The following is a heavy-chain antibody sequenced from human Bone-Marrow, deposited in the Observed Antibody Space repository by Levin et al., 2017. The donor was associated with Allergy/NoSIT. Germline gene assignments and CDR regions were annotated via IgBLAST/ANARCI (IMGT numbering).Heavy chain of an antibody. D-gene: IGHD1-7*01. Sequence: SETLSLTCAVYGGSFSGYYWSWIRQPPGKGLEWIGEINHSGSTNYNPSLKSRVTISVDTSKNQFSLKLSSVTAADTAVYYCARVSWNYYYYYYYMDVWGKGTTVTVSS. J-gene: IGHJ6*03. CDR3: ARVSWNYYYYYYYMDV. CDR2: INHSGST. V-gene: IGHV4-34*01. CDR1: GGSFSGYY.